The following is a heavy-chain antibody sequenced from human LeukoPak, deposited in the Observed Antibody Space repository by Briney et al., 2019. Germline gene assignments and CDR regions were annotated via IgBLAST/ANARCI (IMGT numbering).Heavy chain of an antibody. CDR3: AKDLTVRGQTGFDY. Sequence: GGSLRLSCAASGFTFSSYGMHWVRQAPGKGLEWVAVISYDGSNKYYADSVKGRFTISRDNSKNTLYLQMNSLRAGDTAVYYCAKDLTVRGQTGFDYWGQGILVTVSS. CDR2: ISYDGSNK. V-gene: IGHV3-30*18. D-gene: IGHD3-10*01. J-gene: IGHJ4*02. CDR1: GFTFSSYG.